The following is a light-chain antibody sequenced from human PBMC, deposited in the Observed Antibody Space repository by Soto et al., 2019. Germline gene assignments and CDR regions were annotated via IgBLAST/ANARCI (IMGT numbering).Light chain of an antibody. Sequence: EIVLAQSPSTLSFSPGDPAILSCGASQSVSRSYLAWYQQKPGLAPRLIIYDASTRATGIPDRFSGSGSGTGFTLTISRLEPEDFAVYYCQQSGSSPITFGQGTRLEIK. V-gene: IGKV3D-20*01. J-gene: IGKJ5*01. CDR1: QSVSRSY. CDR3: QQSGSSPIT. CDR2: DAS.